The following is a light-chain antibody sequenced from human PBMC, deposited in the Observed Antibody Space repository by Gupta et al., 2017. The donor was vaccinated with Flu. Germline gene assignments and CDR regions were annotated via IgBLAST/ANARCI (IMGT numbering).Light chain of an antibody. CDR1: SSDIGGYNY. CDR3: SSYVSSATWV. Sequence: QSALTQPASMSGSPGQSITIPCTGTSSDIGGYNYVSWYQQHPGKVPKLMIYEVTNRPSGVSNRFSGAKSGNTASLTISGLQAEDEADYYCSSYVSSATWVFGGGTKLTVL. J-gene: IGLJ3*02. CDR2: EVT. V-gene: IGLV2-14*01.